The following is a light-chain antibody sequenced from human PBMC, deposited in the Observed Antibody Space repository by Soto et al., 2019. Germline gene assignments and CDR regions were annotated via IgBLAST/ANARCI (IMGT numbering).Light chain of an antibody. V-gene: IGLV2-11*01. CDR3: SSHAGSSVV. CDR2: DVT. Sequence: QSVLAQPRSVSGCPGQSVTISCTGTSSDVGGYNYVSWYQQHPGKAPKLMIYDVTTRPSGVPDRFSGSKSGNTASLTISGLQAEDEADYYCSSHAGSSVVFGTGTKVTVL. CDR1: SSDVGGYNY. J-gene: IGLJ1*01.